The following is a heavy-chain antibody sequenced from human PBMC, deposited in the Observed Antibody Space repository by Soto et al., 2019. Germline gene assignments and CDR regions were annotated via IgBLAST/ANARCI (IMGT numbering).Heavy chain of an antibody. CDR3: ARHGYTSGRTYFDY. J-gene: IGHJ4*02. D-gene: IGHD6-19*01. V-gene: IGHV4-39*01. CDR1: GGSIGSSSYY. CDR2: IYDRGSA. Sequence: QLQLQESGPGLVKPSETLSLTCTVSGGSIGSSSYYWGWIRQPLGKGLEWIGSIYDRGSAYSNPSLKSRLTTSLDTSKNQFSLKLTSVTAADTAVYYCARHGYTSGRTYFDYWGQGTLVTVSS.